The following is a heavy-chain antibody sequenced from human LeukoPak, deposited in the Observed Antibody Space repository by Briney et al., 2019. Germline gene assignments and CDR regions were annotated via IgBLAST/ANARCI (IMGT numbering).Heavy chain of an antibody. J-gene: IGHJ6*02. V-gene: IGHV1-18*01. Sequence: ASVTVSCKASGYTFTSYGISWVRQAPGQGLEWMGWISAYNGNTNYAQKLQGRVNMTTDTSTSTAYMELRSLRSDDTAVYYCARVSYCSSTSCSYYYYGMDVWGQGTTVTVSS. CDR2: ISAYNGNT. CDR1: GYTFTSYG. D-gene: IGHD2-2*01. CDR3: ARVSYCSSTSCSYYYYGMDV.